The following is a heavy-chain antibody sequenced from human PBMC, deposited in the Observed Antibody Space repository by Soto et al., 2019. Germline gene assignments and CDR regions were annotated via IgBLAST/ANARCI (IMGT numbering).Heavy chain of an antibody. CDR3: ARDVLGDSSGFSDY. D-gene: IGHD6-19*01. CDR2: IWDDGNNK. J-gene: IGHJ4*02. Sequence: QVQLVESGGGVVQPGRSLRLSCAASGFTFSNYGMHWVRQAPGKGLEWVAVIWDDGNNKYYADSVKGRFTISRDNSKNTLYLQMNSLRVEDTAVYYCARDVLGDSSGFSDYWGQGTLVTVSS. CDR1: GFTFSNYG. V-gene: IGHV3-33*01.